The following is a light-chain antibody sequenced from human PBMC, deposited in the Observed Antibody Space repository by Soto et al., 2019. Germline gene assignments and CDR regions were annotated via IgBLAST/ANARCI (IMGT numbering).Light chain of an antibody. V-gene: IGKV3-15*01. J-gene: IGKJ1*01. CDR2: GAS. Sequence: EIVMTQSPVTLSVSPGERVTLSCRASQSVRSNLAWYQQKPGQAPRLLIYGASTRATGVPARFSGSGSGTEFTLPISSLQSEDFAVYYCQHYNNWPPWTFGQGTKVEIK. CDR1: QSVRSN. CDR3: QHYNNWPPWT.